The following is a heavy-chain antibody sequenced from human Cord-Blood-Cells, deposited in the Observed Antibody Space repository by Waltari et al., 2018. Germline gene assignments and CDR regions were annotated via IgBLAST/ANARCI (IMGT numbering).Heavy chain of an antibody. V-gene: IGHV3-30*18. D-gene: IGHD6-19*01. CDR1: GVSFSSYG. CDR3: AKDRSSGFDY. CDR2: IAYDGSNK. J-gene: IGHJ4*02. Sequence: QVQLVESGGGVVQPGRSLRFSCAASGVSFSSYGIHWVRQAPGKGLEWVAVIAYDGSNKYYADSVKGRFTISRDNSKNTLYLQMNSLRAEDTAVYYCAKDRSSGFDYWGQGTLVTVSS.